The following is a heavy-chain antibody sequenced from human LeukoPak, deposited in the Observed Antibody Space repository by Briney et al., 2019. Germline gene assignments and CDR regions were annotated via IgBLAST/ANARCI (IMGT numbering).Heavy chain of an antibody. CDR2: IYSGGST. CDR1: GFTVSSNY. J-gene: IGHJ6*02. V-gene: IGHV3-53*01. CDR3: ATSWGPDTSAFRWGRDGMDV. D-gene: IGHD3-16*01. Sequence: GGSLRLSCAASGFTVSSNYMSWVRQAPGKGLEWVSVIYSGGSTYYADSVKGRFTISRDNSKNTVYLQMNSLRVEDTAVYYCATSWGPDTSAFRWGRDGMDVWGQGTTVIVS.